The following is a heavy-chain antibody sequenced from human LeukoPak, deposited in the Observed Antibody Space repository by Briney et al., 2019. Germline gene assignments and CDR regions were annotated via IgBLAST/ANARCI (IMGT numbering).Heavy chain of an antibody. CDR2: SGST. V-gene: IGHV4-38-2*02. CDR1: GYSISSGYY. J-gene: IGHJ4*02. Sequence: SETLSLTCTVSGYSISSGYYWGWIRQPPGKGLEWIGSGSTYYNPSLKSRVTISVDTSKNQFSLKLSSVTAADTAVYYCARARGLTRLRGGGSLGHWGQGTLVTVSS. CDR3: ARARGLTRLRGGGSLGH. D-gene: IGHD1-26*01.